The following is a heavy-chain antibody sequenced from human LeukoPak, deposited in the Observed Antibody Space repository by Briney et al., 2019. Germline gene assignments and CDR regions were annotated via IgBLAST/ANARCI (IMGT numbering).Heavy chain of an antibody. CDR2: INHSGST. CDR1: GGSLSGYY. D-gene: IGHD2-15*01. J-gene: IGHJ5*02. CDR3: ARGDAQVAFDP. Sequence: SETLSLTCAVYGGSLSGYYWSWIRQPPGKGLEWIGEINHSGSTNYNPSLKSRVTISVDTSKNQFSLKLSSVTAADTAVYYCARGDAQVAFDPWGQGTLVTVSS. V-gene: IGHV4-34*01.